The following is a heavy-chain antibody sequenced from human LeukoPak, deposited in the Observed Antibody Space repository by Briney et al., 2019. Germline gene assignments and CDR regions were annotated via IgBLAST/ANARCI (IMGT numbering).Heavy chain of an antibody. D-gene: IGHD3-9*01. V-gene: IGHV3-21*01. CDR2: ISSSSSYI. CDR3: ARDPGYDILTGYYKVTPYFDY. J-gene: IGHJ4*02. Sequence: GGSLRLSCAASGFTFSSYSMNWVRQAPGKGLEWVSSISSSSSYIYYADSVKGRFTISRDNAKNSLYLQMNSLRAEDTAVYYCARDPGYDILTGYYKVTPYFDYWGQGTLVTVSS. CDR1: GFTFSSYS.